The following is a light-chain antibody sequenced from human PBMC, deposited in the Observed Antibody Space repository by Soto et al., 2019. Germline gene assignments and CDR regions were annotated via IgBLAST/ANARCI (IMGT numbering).Light chain of an antibody. CDR2: EVT. CDR3: SSYTSSSVWM. CDR1: SNDVGGYNY. V-gene: IGLV2-14*01. J-gene: IGLJ3*02. Sequence: QSALTQPASVSGSPGQSITISCTGTSNDVGGYNYVSWYQQHPGKAPKLMISEVTSRPSGVSHRFSGSKSGNTASLTISGIQAEDEADYYCSSYTSSSVWMFGGGTQLTVL.